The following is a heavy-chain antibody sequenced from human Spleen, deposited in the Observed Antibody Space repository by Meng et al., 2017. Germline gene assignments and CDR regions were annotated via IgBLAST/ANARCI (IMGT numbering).Heavy chain of an antibody. CDR3: ARAATVVTPGDY. CDR1: GGLFSSYA. V-gene: IGHV1-69*01. D-gene: IGHD4-23*01. J-gene: IGHJ4*02. CDR2: IIPIFGTA. Sequence: QGQRVQSGAEVKKPGSPVKLSCEACGGLFSSYAISWVRQAPGQGLEWMGGIIPIFGTANYAQKFQGRVTITADESTSTAYMELSSLRSEDTAVYYCARAATVVTPGDYWGQGTLVTVSS.